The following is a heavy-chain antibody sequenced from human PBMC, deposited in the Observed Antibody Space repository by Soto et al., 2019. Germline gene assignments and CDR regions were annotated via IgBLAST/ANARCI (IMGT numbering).Heavy chain of an antibody. CDR2: INPSGST. CDR1: GGSFSGNY. Sequence: QVQLQQWGAGLLKPSETLSLTCGVYGGSFSGNYCSWIRQPPGEGLEWIGEINPSGSTNYSPSLKSRATISADTSKNQFSLKLSSVIAADTAVYYCARGREGGGASWGQGTLVTVSS. CDR3: ARGREGGGAS. J-gene: IGHJ5*02. V-gene: IGHV4-34*01. D-gene: IGHD1-26*01.